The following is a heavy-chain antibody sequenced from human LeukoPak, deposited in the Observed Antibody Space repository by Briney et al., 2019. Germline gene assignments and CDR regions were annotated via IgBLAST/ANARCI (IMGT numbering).Heavy chain of an antibody. V-gene: IGHV3-23*01. CDR1: GFTFSSYA. CDR2: ISGSGGST. D-gene: IGHD3-22*01. J-gene: IGHJ4*02. Sequence: GESLRLSCAASGFTFSSYAMSWVRQAPRKGLEWVSAISGSGGSTYYAASVKGRFTISRDNSKNTLYLQMNSLRAEDTAVYYCGRTTVVVIIAPGRHFDYWGQGTLVTVSS. CDR3: GRTTVVVIIAPGRHFDY.